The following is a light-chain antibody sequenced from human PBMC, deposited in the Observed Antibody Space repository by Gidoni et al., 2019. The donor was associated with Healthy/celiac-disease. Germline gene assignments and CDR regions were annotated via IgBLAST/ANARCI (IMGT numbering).Light chain of an antibody. Sequence: ERVLTQSPGTLSLSPGERATLSCRASQSVSSSYLSWYQQKPGPAPRLLIYCASSRATGIPDRFSGSGSGTDFTLTIIRLDPEDFAVYYCQQYGSSPPFTFGPXTKVDIK. V-gene: IGKV3-20*01. CDR2: CAS. J-gene: IGKJ3*01. CDR3: QQYGSSPPFT. CDR1: QSVSSSY.